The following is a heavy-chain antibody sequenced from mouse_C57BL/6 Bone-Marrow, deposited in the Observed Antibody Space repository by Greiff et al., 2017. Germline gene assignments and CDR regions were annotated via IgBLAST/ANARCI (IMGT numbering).Heavy chain of an antibody. CDR1: GYTFTSYW. D-gene: IGHD1-1*01. Sequence: LMEPGASVKISCKASGYTFTSYWITWVKQRPGQGLEWIGDIYPGSGSTNYNEKFKSKATLTVDTSSSTAYMQLSSLTSEDSAVYYCARPSFYYYGSSYGYFDVWGTGTTVTVSS. J-gene: IGHJ1*03. V-gene: IGHV1-55*01. CDR3: ARPSFYYYGSSYGYFDV. CDR2: IYPGSGST.